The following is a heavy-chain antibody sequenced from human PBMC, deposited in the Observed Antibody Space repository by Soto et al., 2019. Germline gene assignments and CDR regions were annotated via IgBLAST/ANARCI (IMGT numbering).Heavy chain of an antibody. CDR2: INPNGGST. CDR1: GYTFTSCY. CDR3: ARDKLGYTYGKYYYSGLDV. Sequence: ASVKVSCKASGYTFTSCYMHWVRQAPGQGLEWMEIINPNGGSTSYAQKFQGRVTMTRDTSTSTVYMELSSLRSEDTAVYYCARDKLGYTYGKYYYSGLDVWGQGTTVTVSS. D-gene: IGHD5-18*01. V-gene: IGHV1-46*01. J-gene: IGHJ6*02.